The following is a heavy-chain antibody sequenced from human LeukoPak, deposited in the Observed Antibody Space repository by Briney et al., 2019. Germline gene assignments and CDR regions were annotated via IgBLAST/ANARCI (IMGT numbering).Heavy chain of an antibody. Sequence: ASETLSLTALSLAPPSPNGPYFWSWIRQPPGKRLEYIGSVYSSGKTYYNPSLQTRVTVSLDRSRNQFSLNLYSSTAADTAVYYCARGISTTLSHSRFDPWGQGTLVTVSS. CDR3: ARGISTTLSHSRFDP. V-gene: IGHV4-39*07. J-gene: IGHJ5*02. CDR1: APPSPNGPYF. D-gene: IGHD1-1*01. CDR2: VYSSGKT.